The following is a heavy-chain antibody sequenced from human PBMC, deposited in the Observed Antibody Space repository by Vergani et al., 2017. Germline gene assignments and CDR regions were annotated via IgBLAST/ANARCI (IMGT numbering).Heavy chain of an antibody. D-gene: IGHD3-9*01. CDR3: ARTESFILRYFHWAL. CDR2: ISHSGGA. CDR1: GGPTTSSSYY. J-gene: IGHJ4*02. V-gene: IGHV4-39*01. Sequence: QLHLQESGPGLVKPSETLSPTCTVSGGPTTSSSYYWCWIRQPPGKGLEWIGSISHSGGAYYNPSLKGQVTISVDTSTNQFSLEVTSVTAADTAIYFCARTESFILRYFHWALWGQGTLVTVSS.